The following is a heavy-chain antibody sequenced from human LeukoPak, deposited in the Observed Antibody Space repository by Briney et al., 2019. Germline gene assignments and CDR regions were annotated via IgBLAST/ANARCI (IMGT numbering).Heavy chain of an antibody. Sequence: ASVKVSCKASGYTFTSYGISWVRQAPGQGLERMGRIIPILGIANYAQKFQGRVTITADKSTSTAYMELSSLRSEDTAVYYCAGRLRYCSSTSCYPYWGQGTLVTVSS. CDR2: IIPILGIA. CDR3: AGRLRYCSSTSCYPY. V-gene: IGHV1-69*04. CDR1: GYTFTSYG. D-gene: IGHD2-2*01. J-gene: IGHJ4*02.